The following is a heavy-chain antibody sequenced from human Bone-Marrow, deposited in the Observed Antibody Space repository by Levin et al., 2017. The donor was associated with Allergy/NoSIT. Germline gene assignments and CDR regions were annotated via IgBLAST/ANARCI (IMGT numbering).Heavy chain of an antibody. CDR2: FFYTGSS. CDR3: ARAAEYDEHGDELVPPLTWDL. V-gene: IGHV4-59*08. D-gene: IGHD4/OR15-4a*01. CDR1: GGSIGTYY. J-gene: IGHJ5*02. Sequence: PSETLSLTCTVSGGSIGTYYWNWVRQSPGKRLEWIGYFFYTGSSNYNPSLRGRVTMSIDTSANQFSLKLTSVTAADTAVYYCARAAEYDEHGDELVPPLTWDLWGQGILVTVSS.